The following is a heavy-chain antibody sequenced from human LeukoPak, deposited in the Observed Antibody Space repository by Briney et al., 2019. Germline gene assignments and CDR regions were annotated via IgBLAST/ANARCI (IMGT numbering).Heavy chain of an antibody. CDR1: GFTFSSYW. J-gene: IGHJ4*02. CDR3: ARGFRIVGAFYFDY. Sequence: EGSLRLSCAASGFTFSSYWMHWVRQAPGKGLVWVSRINSDGSSTSYADSVKGRFTISRDNAKNTLYLQMNSLRAEDTAVYYCARGFRIVGAFYFDYWGQGTLVTVSS. D-gene: IGHD1-26*01. CDR2: INSDGSST. V-gene: IGHV3-74*01.